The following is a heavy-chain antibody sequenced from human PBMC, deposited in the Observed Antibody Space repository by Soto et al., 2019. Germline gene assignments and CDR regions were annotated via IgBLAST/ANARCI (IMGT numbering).Heavy chain of an antibody. Sequence: RGESLKISCKGSGYSFTSYWISWVRQMPGKGLEWMGRIDPSDSYTNYSPSFQGHVTISADKSISTAYLQWSSLKASDTATYYCARVELYYYDSSGYYYYYYGMDVWGQGTTVTVSS. D-gene: IGHD3-22*01. J-gene: IGHJ6*02. CDR3: ARVELYYYDSSGYYYYYYGMDV. CDR1: GYSFTSYW. V-gene: IGHV5-10-1*01. CDR2: IDPSDSYT.